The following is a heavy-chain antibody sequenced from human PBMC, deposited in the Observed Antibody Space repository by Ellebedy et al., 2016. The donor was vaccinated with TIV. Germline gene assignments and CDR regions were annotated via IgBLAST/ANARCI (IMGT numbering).Heavy chain of an antibody. Sequence: AASVKVSCKASGYTFTSYGISWVRQAPGQGLEWMGWISAYNGNTNYAQKLQGRVTMTRNTSISTAYMELSSLRSEDTAVYYCARATVTDYWGQGTLVTVSS. V-gene: IGHV1-18*01. CDR3: ARATVTDY. CDR2: ISAYNGNT. J-gene: IGHJ4*02. CDR1: GYTFTSYG. D-gene: IGHD4-11*01.